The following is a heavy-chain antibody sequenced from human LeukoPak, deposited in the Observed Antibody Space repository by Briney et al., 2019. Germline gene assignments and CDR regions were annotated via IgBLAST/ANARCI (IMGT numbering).Heavy chain of an antibody. CDR1: GLTFDDYA. CDR2: SRWNTDSI. Sequence: PGRSLRLSCAASGLTFDDYAMHGVRQAPGKGREWVSGSRWNTDSIAYADSVKGRFTISRDSAKNSLFVQMNSLRAEDMAFYYCAKSDNVYGDHMGYFDYWGQGTLVTVSS. V-gene: IGHV3-9*03. J-gene: IGHJ4*02. D-gene: IGHD4-17*01. CDR3: AKSDNVYGDHMGYFDY.